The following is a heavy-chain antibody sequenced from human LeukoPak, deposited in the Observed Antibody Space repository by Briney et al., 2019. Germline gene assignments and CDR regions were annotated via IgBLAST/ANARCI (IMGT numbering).Heavy chain of an antibody. CDR2: IYPGDSDT. V-gene: IGHV5-51*01. D-gene: IGHD2-15*01. J-gene: IGHJ3*02. CDR3: ARRGYCSGGSCYLGDAFDI. Sequence: GESLKISCKGSGYSFTNYWIGWVRQIPGKGLEWMGIIYPGDSDTRYSPSFQGQVTISADKSISTAYLQWSSLKASDTAMYYCARRGYCSGGSCYLGDAFDIWGQGTMVTVSS. CDR1: GYSFTNYW.